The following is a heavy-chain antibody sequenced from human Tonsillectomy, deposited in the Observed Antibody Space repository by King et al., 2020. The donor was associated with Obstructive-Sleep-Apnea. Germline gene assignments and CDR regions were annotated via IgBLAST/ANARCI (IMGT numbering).Heavy chain of an antibody. Sequence: VQLVESGGGLVQPGGSLRLSCAASGFTFSSYSMNWVRQAPGKGLESVSYISSSSSTIYYADSVKGRFTISRDNAKNSLHLQMNSLRAEDTAVYYCAREAVGATLGAFDIWGHGTMVTASS. CDR1: GFTFSSYS. CDR3: AREAVGATLGAFDI. CDR2: ISSSSSTI. J-gene: IGHJ3*02. D-gene: IGHD1-26*01. V-gene: IGHV3-48*04.